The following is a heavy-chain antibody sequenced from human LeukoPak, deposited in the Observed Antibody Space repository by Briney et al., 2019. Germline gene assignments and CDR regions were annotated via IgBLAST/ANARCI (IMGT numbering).Heavy chain of an antibody. CDR2: IYGGDSDT. J-gene: IGHJ4*02. D-gene: IGHD2-2*01. CDR3: ARRLACSNTACPPDY. V-gene: IGHV5-51*01. Sequence: GESLKISCKASGYSFNMYWIGWVRQMPGKGLEWMGIIYGGDSDTRYNPSFQGQVTISADKFTSTAYLQWSSLKASDTAMCYCARRLACSNTACPPDYWGQGTLVTVSS. CDR1: GYSFNMYW.